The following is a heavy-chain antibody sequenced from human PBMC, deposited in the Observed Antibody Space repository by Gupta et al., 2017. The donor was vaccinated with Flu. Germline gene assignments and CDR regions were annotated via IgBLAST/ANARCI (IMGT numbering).Heavy chain of an antibody. CDR2: ITYDGSKE. J-gene: IGHJ3*02. D-gene: IGHD3-10*01. Sequence: QVHLAQSGGVVVPPGWSKIRCCGASGFPFDTIGMLWVRQAPGKGLEWVAVITYDGSKEYYADSVRSQFTISRDNPKNTLYLQMNSLSAEDTAVYYCAKDLYGHGALDIWGQGTVVTVSS. CDR3: AKDLYGHGALDI. V-gene: IGHV3-30*18. CDR1: GFPFDTIG.